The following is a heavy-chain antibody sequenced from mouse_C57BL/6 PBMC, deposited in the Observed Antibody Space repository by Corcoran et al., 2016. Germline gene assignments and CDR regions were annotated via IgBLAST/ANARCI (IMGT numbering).Heavy chain of an antibody. Sequence: EVQLQQSGPELVKPGASVKMSCKASGYTFTDYNMHWVKQSHGKSLEWIGYINPNNGGTSYNQKFKGKATLTVNKSSSTAYMELRSLTSEDSAVYYCALNWADWYFDVWGTGTTVTVSS. CDR1: GYTFTDYN. CDR3: ALNWADWYFDV. CDR2: INPNNGGT. J-gene: IGHJ1*03. V-gene: IGHV1-22*01. D-gene: IGHD4-1*01.